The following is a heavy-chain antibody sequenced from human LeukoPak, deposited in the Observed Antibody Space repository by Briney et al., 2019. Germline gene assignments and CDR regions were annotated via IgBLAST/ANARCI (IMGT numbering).Heavy chain of an antibody. Sequence: SETLSLTCGVSGDSISSGNYWNWVRQPPGKGLEWIGDIYQSGITNYNPSLKSRVTMSVDTSKNQFSLKLSSVTAADTAVYYCARDRRGRPYDFWSGYYTGIGWFDPWGQGTLVTVSS. D-gene: IGHD3-3*01. CDR3: ARDRRGRPYDFWSGYYTGIGWFDP. CDR2: IYQSGIT. CDR1: GDSISSGNY. V-gene: IGHV4-4*02. J-gene: IGHJ5*02.